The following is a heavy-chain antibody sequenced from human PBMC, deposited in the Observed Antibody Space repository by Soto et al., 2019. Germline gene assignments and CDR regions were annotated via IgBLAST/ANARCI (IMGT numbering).Heavy chain of an antibody. D-gene: IGHD2-2*01. Sequence: EVQLVESGGGLAKPGGSWSPSFAASGLPLSSYRMNWVRKAPGKGREGVSSIGSSSSYIYYADSVKGRFTISRDNAKNSLYLQMNSLRAEDTAVYYCARDIVVVPAAMIPGYYYYGMDVWGQGTTVTVSS. V-gene: IGHV3-21*01. CDR1: GLPLSSYR. CDR3: ARDIVVVPAAMIPGYYYYGMDV. CDR2: IGSSSSYI. J-gene: IGHJ6*02.